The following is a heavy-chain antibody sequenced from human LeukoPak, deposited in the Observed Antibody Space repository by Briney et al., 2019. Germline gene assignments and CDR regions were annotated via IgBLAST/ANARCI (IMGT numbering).Heavy chain of an antibody. CDR3: ARALVGAATLPY. CDR1: GYSFTTYW. Sequence: GESLKISCKGSGYSFTTYWIAWVRQMPGKGLEWMGVIYPGDSDTRYSPSFQGQVTPSADKSISTAYLQWSSLKASDTAIYYCARALVGAATLPYWGQGTLVTVSS. D-gene: IGHD1-26*01. CDR2: IYPGDSDT. J-gene: IGHJ4*02. V-gene: IGHV5-51*01.